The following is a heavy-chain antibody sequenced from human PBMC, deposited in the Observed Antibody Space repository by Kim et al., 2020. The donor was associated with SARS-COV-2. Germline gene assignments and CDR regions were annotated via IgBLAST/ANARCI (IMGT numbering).Heavy chain of an antibody. CDR3: ARDTDSSSWSYYFDY. D-gene: IGHD6-13*01. V-gene: IGHV1-46*01. J-gene: IGHJ4*02. Sequence: QQFQGRVTMTRDTATSTVYMELSSLRSEATAVYYCARDTDSSSWSYYFDYWGQGTLVTVSS.